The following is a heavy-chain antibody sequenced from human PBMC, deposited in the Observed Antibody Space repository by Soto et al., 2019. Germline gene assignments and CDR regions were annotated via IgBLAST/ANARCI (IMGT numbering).Heavy chain of an antibody. Sequence: QVQLVQSGAEVKKPGSSVKVSCKASGGTFSSYAISWVRQAPGQGLEWMGGNITIFGTANYEQKFQGRVTITADESTSTAYMELSSLISEDTAVYYCASARRGGAIIVGATTWFDPWGQGTLVTVSS. J-gene: IGHJ5*02. V-gene: IGHV1-69*01. CDR1: GGTFSSYA. CDR2: NITIFGTA. D-gene: IGHD1-26*01. CDR3: ASARRGGAIIVGATTWFDP.